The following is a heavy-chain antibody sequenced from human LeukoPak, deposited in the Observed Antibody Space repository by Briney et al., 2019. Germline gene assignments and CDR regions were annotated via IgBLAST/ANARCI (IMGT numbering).Heavy chain of an antibody. Sequence: GASVKGSCKASGYTFTSCDINWVRQATGQGLEWMGGMNPNSGNTGYGQSFQGRITMTRDISIGTAYMELSNLTSEDTAIYYCTRGSSGRRDNWGQGTLVTVSA. D-gene: IGHD6-19*01. V-gene: IGHV1-8*01. CDR3: TRGSSGRRDN. CDR1: GYTFTSCD. CDR2: MNPNSGNT. J-gene: IGHJ4*02.